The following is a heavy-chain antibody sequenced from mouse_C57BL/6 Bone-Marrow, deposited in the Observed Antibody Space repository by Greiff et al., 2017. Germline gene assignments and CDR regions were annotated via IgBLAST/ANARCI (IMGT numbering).Heavy chain of an antibody. V-gene: IGHV1-63*01. CDR3: ARVDGAWFAY. D-gene: IGHD2-3*01. CDR2: IYPGGGYT. Sequence: VQLKESGAELVRPGTSVKMSCKASGYTFTNYWIGWAKQRPGHGLEWIGDIYPGGGYTNYNEKFKGKATLTADKSSSTAYMQFSSLTSEDSAIYYCARVDGAWFAYWGQGTLVTVSA. CDR1: GYTFTNYW. J-gene: IGHJ3*01.